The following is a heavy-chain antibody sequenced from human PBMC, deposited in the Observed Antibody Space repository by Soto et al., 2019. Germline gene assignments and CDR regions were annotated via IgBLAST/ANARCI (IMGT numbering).Heavy chain of an antibody. CDR2: IYYSGST. V-gene: IGHV4-31*03. CDR1: GGSISSGGYL. D-gene: IGHD3-10*01. J-gene: IGHJ6*02. CDR3: AREGRGVFLKTGGYSYGMDV. Sequence: QVQLQESGPGLVKPSQTLSLTCTVSGGSISSGGYLWSWIRRHPGKGLEWIGYIYYSGSTDYNPSLTSRVTISVHASKSQFSLKLSSVPAADTAVYYCAREGRGVFLKTGGYSYGMDVWGQGTTVTVSS.